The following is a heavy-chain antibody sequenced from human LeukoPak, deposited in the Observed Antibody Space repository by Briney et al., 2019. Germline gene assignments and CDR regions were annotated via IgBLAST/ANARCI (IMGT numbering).Heavy chain of an antibody. D-gene: IGHD1-26*01. CDR2: ISGSGGST. CDR3: AKAMWSSGGYSLSPFDY. CDR1: GFTFSSYA. Sequence: GGSLRLSCAASGFTFSSYAMSWVRQAPGKGLEWVSAISGSGGSTYYADSVKGRFTISRDNSKNTLYLQVNSLRAEDTAVYYCAKAMWSSGGYSLSPFDYWGQGTLVTVSS. J-gene: IGHJ4*02. V-gene: IGHV3-23*01.